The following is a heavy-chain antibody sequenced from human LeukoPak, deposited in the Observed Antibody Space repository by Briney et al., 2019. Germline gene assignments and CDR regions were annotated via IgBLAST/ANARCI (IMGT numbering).Heavy chain of an antibody. D-gene: IGHD3-9*01. CDR3: ARAPYYDILTGYYSYYYYMDV. V-gene: IGHV4-59*01. J-gene: IGHJ6*03. CDR2: IYYSGST. CDR1: GGSISSCY. Sequence: PSETLSLTCTVSGGSISSCYWSWIRQPPGKGLEWIGYIYYSGSTNYNPSLKSRVTISVDTSKNQFSLKLSSVTAADTAVYYCARAPYYDILTGYYSYYYYMDVWGKGTTVTVSS.